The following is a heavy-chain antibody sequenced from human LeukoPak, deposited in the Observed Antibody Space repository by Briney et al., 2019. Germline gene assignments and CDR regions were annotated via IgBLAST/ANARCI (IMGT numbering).Heavy chain of an antibody. J-gene: IGHJ4*02. CDR1: GYTFIDYY. CDR2: INPNSGGT. V-gene: IGHV1-2*06. CDR3: ARADTQDY. Sequence: ASVKVSCKASGYTFIDYYMYWVRQAPGLGLEWMGRINPNSGGTTYAQKFQGRVTMTRDTSISTAYMELSRLRSDDTAVYYCARADTQDYWGQGTLVTVSS. D-gene: IGHD5-18*01.